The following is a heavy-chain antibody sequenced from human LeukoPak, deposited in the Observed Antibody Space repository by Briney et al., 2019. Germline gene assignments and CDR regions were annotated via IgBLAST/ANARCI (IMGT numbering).Heavy chain of an antibody. CDR3: ARHWECSSTSCYLGLDY. CDR2: FFYSGST. V-gene: IGHV4-39*01. CDR1: GGSISSSNYH. D-gene: IGHD2-2*01. J-gene: IGHJ4*02. Sequence: SETLSLTCTVSGGSISSSNYHWGWIRQPPGKGLEWIGSFFYSGSTYYDSSLQSRVTTSVDSSKNQFSLKLTSVTAADAAVYYCARHWECSSTSCYLGLDYWGQGTLVTVSS.